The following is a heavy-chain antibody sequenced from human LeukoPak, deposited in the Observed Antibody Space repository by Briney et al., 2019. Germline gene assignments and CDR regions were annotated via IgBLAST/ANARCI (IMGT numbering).Heavy chain of an antibody. Sequence: SETLFLTCAVYGGSFSGYYWSWIRQPPGKGLEWIGEINHSGSTNYNPSLKSRVTISVDTSENQFSLKLSSVTAADTAVYYCARGTPVPAAIQGDYFDYWGQGTLVTVSS. CDR3: ARGTPVPAAIQGDYFDY. V-gene: IGHV4-34*01. CDR1: GGSFSGYY. J-gene: IGHJ4*02. D-gene: IGHD2-2*02. CDR2: INHSGST.